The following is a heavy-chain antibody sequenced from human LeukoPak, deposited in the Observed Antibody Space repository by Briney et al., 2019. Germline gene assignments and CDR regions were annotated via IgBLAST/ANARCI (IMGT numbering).Heavy chain of an antibody. Sequence: GGSLRLSCAASGFTFSSYWMHWVRQAPGKGLVWASRINSDGSSTSYADSVKGRFTISRDNSKNTLYLQMNSLRAEDTAVYYCARGDNVATIHNWFDPWGQGTLVTVSS. D-gene: IGHD5-24*01. CDR2: INSDGSST. J-gene: IGHJ5*02. CDR1: GFTFSSYW. V-gene: IGHV3-74*01. CDR3: ARGDNVATIHNWFDP.